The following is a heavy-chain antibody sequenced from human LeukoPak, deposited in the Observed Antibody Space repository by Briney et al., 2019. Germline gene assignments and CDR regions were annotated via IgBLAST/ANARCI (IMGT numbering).Heavy chain of an antibody. CDR3: ARVQYDTNI. CDR1: GFIFDEYG. D-gene: IGHD3-22*01. V-gene: IGHV3-20*01. CDR2: INWNGANT. J-gene: IGHJ3*02. Sequence: GGSLRLSCAASGFIFDEYGMSWVRQAPGKGLEWGSGINWNGANTGYGDSVKGRFTISRDNAKNSLHLQMSSLRPEDTALYHCARVQYDTNIWGQGTMVTVSS.